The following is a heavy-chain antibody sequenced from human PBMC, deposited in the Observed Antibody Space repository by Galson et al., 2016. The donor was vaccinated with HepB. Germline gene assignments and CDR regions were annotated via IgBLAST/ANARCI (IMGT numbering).Heavy chain of an antibody. D-gene: IGHD3/OR15-3a*01. Sequence: SLRLSCAASGFTFSSSFMSWVRQAPGKGLEWVSVIYSSESRYYTDSVKGRFTISRHNSKNTLYLQTNSLRPEDTAVYYCARAVTRTGLGTFDVWGQGTMVTVSS. CDR2: IYSSESR. CDR3: ARAVTRTGLGTFDV. V-gene: IGHV3-53*04. CDR1: GFTFSSSF. J-gene: IGHJ3*01.